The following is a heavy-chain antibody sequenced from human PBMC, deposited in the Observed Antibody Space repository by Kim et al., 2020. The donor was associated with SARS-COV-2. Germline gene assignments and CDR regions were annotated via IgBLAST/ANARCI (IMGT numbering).Heavy chain of an antibody. CDR1: GYIFTVYF. CDR3: ARDYSYKAFDL. D-gene: IGHD5-18*01. J-gene: IGHJ3*01. CDR2: VNPNSGAT. Sequence: ASVKVSCKASGYIFTVYFMHWVRQAPGQGLEWMGWVNPNSGATNFAQKFQGRVTMTRDTSIRTTYMEVNSLRSDDTAVYYCARDYSYKAFDLWGQGTMVTVSS. V-gene: IGHV1-2*02.